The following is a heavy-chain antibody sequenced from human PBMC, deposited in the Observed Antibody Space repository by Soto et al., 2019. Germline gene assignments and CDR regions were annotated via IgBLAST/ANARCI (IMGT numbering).Heavy chain of an antibody. V-gene: IGHV3-7*05. Sequence: EVQLVESGGGLVQPGGSLRVSCAASGFSFSSYWMSWVRHGPGKGLEWVADINEEGTERYYADSVKGRFTISRDNGENSVYLHMNNLRVDDTAVYSCAKSPMVRTFHYGMEVWGQGTTVTVSS. D-gene: IGHD2-8*01. CDR3: AKSPMVRTFHYGMEV. CDR2: INEEGTER. CDR1: GFSFSSYW. J-gene: IGHJ6*02.